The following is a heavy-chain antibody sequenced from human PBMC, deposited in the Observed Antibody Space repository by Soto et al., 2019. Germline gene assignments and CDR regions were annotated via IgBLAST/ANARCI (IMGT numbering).Heavy chain of an antibody. CDR3: ARHTSTDIVFDY. Sequence: LVAASETLSLTCTVSGGSISSSSYYWGWIRQPPGKGLEWIGSIYYSGSTYYNPSLKSRVTISVDTSKNQFSLKLSSVTAADTAVYYCARHTSTDIVFDYWGQGTLVTVSS. CDR1: GGSISSSSYY. J-gene: IGHJ4*02. D-gene: IGHD2-15*01. V-gene: IGHV4-39*01. CDR2: IYYSGST.